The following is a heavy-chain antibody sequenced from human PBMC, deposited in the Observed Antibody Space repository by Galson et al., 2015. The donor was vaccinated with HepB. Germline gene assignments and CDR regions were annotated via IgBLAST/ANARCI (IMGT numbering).Heavy chain of an antibody. D-gene: IGHD4-17*01. Sequence: VKVSCKVSGYTFTDYYIHWVQQAPGKGLEWMGLIDPEDGQTIYAEKFQGRVTITADTSTDTAYMELSSLRSEDTAVYYCASVMTTVTTSTYYYGMDVWGQGTTVTVSS. CDR2: IDPEDGQT. J-gene: IGHJ6*02. V-gene: IGHV1-69-2*01. CDR3: ASVMTTVTTSTYYYGMDV. CDR1: GYTFTDYY.